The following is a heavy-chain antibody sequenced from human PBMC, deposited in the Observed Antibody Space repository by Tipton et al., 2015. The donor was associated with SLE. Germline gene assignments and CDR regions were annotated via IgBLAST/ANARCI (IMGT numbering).Heavy chain of an antibody. CDR2: INYSGST. Sequence: TLSLTCAVSGFSISSGYHWSWIRQPPGKGLEWIGEINYSGSTNYNPSLKSRVTISIGTSKNQLSLKLSSVTAADTAGYYCARGVAYYYDSGAFDIWGQGTMVTVSS. D-gene: IGHD3-22*01. CDR3: ARGVAYYYDSGAFDI. J-gene: IGHJ3*02. CDR1: GFSISSGYH. V-gene: IGHV4-34*01.